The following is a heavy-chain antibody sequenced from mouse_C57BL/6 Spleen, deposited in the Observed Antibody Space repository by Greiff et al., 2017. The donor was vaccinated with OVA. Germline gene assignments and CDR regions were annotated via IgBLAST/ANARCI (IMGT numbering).Heavy chain of an antibody. D-gene: IGHD2-1*01. CDR3: ARRGNYVYAMDY. V-gene: IGHV1-69*01. J-gene: IGHJ4*01. CDR2: IDPSDSYT. Sequence: QVQLKQPGAELVMPGASVKLSCKASGYTFTSYWMHWVKQRPGQGLEWIGEIDPSDSYTNYNQKFKGKSTLTVDKSSSTAYMQLSSLTSEDSAVYYCARRGNYVYAMDYWGQGTSVTVSS. CDR1: GYTFTSYW.